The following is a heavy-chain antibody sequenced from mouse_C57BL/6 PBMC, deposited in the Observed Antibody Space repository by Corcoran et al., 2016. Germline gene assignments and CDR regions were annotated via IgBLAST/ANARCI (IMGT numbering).Heavy chain of an antibody. Sequence: EVQLQQSGPELVKPGASVKISCKASGYTFTDYYMNWVKQSHGKSLEWIGDINPNNGGTSYNQKFKGKATLTVDKSSSTAYMELRSLTSEDSAVYYCARDYAYWGQRTLVTVSA. CDR3: ARDYAY. J-gene: IGHJ3*01. D-gene: IGHD2-4*01. V-gene: IGHV1-26*01. CDR2: INPNNGGT. CDR1: GYTFTDYY.